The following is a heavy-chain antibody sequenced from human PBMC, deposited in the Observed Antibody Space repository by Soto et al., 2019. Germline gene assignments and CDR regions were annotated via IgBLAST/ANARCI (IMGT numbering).Heavy chain of an antibody. V-gene: IGHV3-66*01. CDR2: IVGGST. D-gene: IGHD2-2*01. Sequence: EVQLVESGGGLVQPGGSLRLSCAASGFTVSSNYMSWVRQAPGKGLDWVSLIVGGSTYYADSVKGRFTISRDNSKNTLSLQMKSLTAEDTAVYYCVRGEVRPRFDYWGQGTLVTVSS. CDR1: GFTVSSNY. CDR3: VRGEVRPRFDY. J-gene: IGHJ4*02.